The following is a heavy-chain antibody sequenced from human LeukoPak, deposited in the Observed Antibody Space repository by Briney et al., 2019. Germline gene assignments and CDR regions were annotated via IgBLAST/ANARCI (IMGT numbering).Heavy chain of an antibody. Sequence: PSETLSLTCTVSGGSISSSSYYWGWIRQPPGKGLEWIGSIYYSGSTYYDPSLKNRVTISVDTSKNQFSLKLSSVTAADTALYYCARNNYYDYYMDVWGKGTTVTVSS. CDR2: IYYSGST. V-gene: IGHV4-39*07. J-gene: IGHJ6*03. CDR1: GGSISSSSYY. CDR3: ARNNYYDYYMDV.